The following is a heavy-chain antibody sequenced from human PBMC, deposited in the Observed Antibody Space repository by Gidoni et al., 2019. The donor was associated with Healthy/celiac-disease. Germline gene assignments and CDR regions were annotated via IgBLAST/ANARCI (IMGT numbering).Heavy chain of an antibody. Sequence: QLQLQASGTGLVKPSETLSLTCPVACCSISPSSYFWGWIRQPPGKGLEWIGRIYYSGSTYYNPSLKSRVTISVDTSKNQFSLKLSSVTAADTAVYYCARRPLWELLLGPVDWYFDLWGRGTLVTVSS. CDR1: CCSISPSSYF. V-gene: IGHV4-39*01. CDR3: ARRPLWELLLGPVDWYFDL. D-gene: IGHD1-26*01. CDR2: IYYSGST. J-gene: IGHJ2*01.